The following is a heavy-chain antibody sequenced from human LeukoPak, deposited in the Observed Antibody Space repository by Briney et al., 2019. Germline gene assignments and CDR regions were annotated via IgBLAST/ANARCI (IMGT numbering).Heavy chain of an antibody. Sequence: ASETLSLTCTVSGGSISSSSYYWGWIRQPPGKGLEWIGSIYYSGSTNYNPSLKSRVTISVDTSKNQFSLKLSSVTAADTAVYYCARDRGTHYYDSSGYYDYWGQGTLVTVSS. CDR3: ARDRGTHYYDSSGYYDY. CDR2: IYYSGST. V-gene: IGHV4-39*07. CDR1: GGSISSSSYY. D-gene: IGHD3-22*01. J-gene: IGHJ4*02.